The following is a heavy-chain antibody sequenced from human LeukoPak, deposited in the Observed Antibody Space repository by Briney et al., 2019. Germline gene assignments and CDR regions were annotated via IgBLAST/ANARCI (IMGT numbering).Heavy chain of an antibody. J-gene: IGHJ5*02. CDR3: VRARNCFDP. Sequence: ASVKVSCKTSGYSFINYDINWVRQAAGQGLEWMAWMNPKSGNLGSAQKFQGRVTLTKDTSISTAYLELRNLRSDDTAVYYCVRARNCFDPWGQGTLITVSS. CDR1: GYSFINYD. D-gene: IGHD2-15*01. CDR2: MNPKSGNL. V-gene: IGHV1-8*01.